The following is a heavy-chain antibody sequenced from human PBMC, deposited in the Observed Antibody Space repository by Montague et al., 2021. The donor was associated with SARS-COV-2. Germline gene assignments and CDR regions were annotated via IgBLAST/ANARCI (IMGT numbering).Heavy chain of an antibody. CDR2: IDWDDDK. V-gene: IGHV2-70*01. D-gene: IGHD3-9*01. CDR1: GFSLSTSGMC. J-gene: IGHJ4*02. Sequence: PPLGKPTQTLTLTCTLSGFSLSTSGMCVSWIRQPPGKALEWLALIDWDDDKYYSTSLKTRLTISKDTSKNQVVLTMTNMDPVDTATYYCARIRDYDILTGSYSGFDYWGQGTLVTVSS. CDR3: ARIRDYDILTGSYSGFDY.